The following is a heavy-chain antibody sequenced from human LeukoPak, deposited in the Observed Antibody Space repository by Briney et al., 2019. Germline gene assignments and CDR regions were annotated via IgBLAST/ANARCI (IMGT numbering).Heavy chain of an antibody. J-gene: IGHJ4*02. D-gene: IGHD1-26*01. Sequence: SETLSLTCTVSGGSISSYYWSWIRQPPGKGLEWIGYIYYSGSTNYNPSLKSRVTISVDTSKYQFSLKLSSVTAADTAVYYCASVGASGNYFDYWGQGTLVTVSS. V-gene: IGHV4-59*01. CDR3: ASVGASGNYFDY. CDR1: GGSISSYY. CDR2: IYYSGST.